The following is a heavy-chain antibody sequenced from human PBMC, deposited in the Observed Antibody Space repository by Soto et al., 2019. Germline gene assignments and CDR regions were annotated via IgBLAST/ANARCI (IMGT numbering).Heavy chain of an antibody. D-gene: IGHD6-6*01. CDR2: ISYDGSNK. Sequence: GGSLRLSCAASGFTFSSYGMHWVRQAPGKGLEWVAVISYDGSNKYYADSVKGRFTISRDNSKNTLYLQMNSLRAEDTAVYYCAKGLRAARPPRYYYYYGMDVWGQGTTVTVSS. CDR1: GFTFSSYG. J-gene: IGHJ6*02. V-gene: IGHV3-30*18. CDR3: AKGLRAARPPRYYYYYGMDV.